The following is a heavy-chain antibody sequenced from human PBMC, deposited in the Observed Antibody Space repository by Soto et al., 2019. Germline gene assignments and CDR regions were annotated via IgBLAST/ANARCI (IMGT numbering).Heavy chain of an antibody. V-gene: IGHV3-23*01. J-gene: IGHJ3*02. D-gene: IGHD3-22*01. Sequence: EVQLLESGGGLVQPGGSLRLSCAASGFTFSSYAMSWVRQAPGKGLEWVSAISGSGGSTYYADSVKGRFTISRDNSKNTLYLQMNSLRAEDTAVYYCAKDDQVYYYDRADAFDIWGQGTMVTVSS. CDR1: GFTFSSYA. CDR3: AKDDQVYYYDRADAFDI. CDR2: ISGSGGST.